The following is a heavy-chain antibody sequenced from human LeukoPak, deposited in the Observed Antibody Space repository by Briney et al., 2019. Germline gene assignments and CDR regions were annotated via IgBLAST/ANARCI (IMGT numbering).Heavy chain of an antibody. CDR2: IYHSGST. V-gene: IGHV4-38-2*02. J-gene: IGHJ4*02. Sequence: SETLSLTCTVSGYSISSGYYWGWIRQPPGKGLEWIGSIYHSGSTYYNPSLKSRVTISVDTSKNQFSLKLSSVTAADTAVYYCARERGRFVRGVIDYWGQGTLVTVSS. CDR1: GYSISSGYY. D-gene: IGHD3-10*01. CDR3: ARERGRFVRGVIDY.